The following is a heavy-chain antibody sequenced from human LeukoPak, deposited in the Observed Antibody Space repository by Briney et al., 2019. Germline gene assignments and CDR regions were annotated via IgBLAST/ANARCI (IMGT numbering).Heavy chain of an antibody. CDR3: AGYGDKGSWAFDI. Sequence: AGGSLRLSCAASGFTFSDYYMSWIRQAPGKGLEWVSYISTSSSYTYYADSVKGRFTISRDNAMNSLYLQMNSLRAEDTAVYYCAGYGDKGSWAFDIWGQGTMVTVSS. V-gene: IGHV3-11*06. CDR2: ISTSSSYT. CDR1: GFTFSDYY. J-gene: IGHJ3*02. D-gene: IGHD4-23*01.